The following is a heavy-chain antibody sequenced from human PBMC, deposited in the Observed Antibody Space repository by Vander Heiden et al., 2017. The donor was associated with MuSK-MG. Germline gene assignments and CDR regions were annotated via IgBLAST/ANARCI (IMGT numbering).Heavy chain of an antibody. CDR2: IYTSGST. J-gene: IGHJ4*02. CDR1: GGSISSYY. V-gene: IGHV4-4*07. Sequence: QVQLQESGPGLVKPSETLSLTCTVSGGSISSYYWSWIRQPAGKGLEWIGRIYTSGSTNYNPSLKSRVTMSVDTSKNQFSLKLSSVTAADTAVYYCARDIYDCWSPSYYFDYWGQGTLVTVSS. CDR3: ARDIYDCWSPSYYFDY. D-gene: IGHD3-3*01.